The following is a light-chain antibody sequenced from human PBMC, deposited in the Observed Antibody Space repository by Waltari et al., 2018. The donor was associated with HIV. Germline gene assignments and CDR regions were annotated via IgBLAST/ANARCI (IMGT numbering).Light chain of an antibody. V-gene: IGLV2-11*01. CDR1: APPAADYNS. CDR3: ASYLRSGPLGV. Sequence: SALTPPRAVSGLPGQSVTISSTGIAPPAADYNSLPCYQHRPGRTPWLLLFNVDKRHSGVPSRFSGSRSGSTASLTISDLQFDDEGDYYCASYLRSGPLGVFGGGTTLTVL. J-gene: IGLJ2*01. CDR2: NVD.